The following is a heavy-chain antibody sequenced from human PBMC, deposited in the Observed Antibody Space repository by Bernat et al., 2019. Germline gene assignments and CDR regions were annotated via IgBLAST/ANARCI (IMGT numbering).Heavy chain of an antibody. Sequence: EVQLVESGGGLVQPGGSLKLSCAASGFTFSGSAIHWVRQASGKGLEWVGRIRSKANSYATAYGASVKGRFTISRDDAENTAYLQINSLKTGDTAVYYRTSAMRDSRTWGGFDYWGQGTLVTVSS. J-gene: IGHJ4*02. CDR3: TSAMRDSRTWGGFDY. D-gene: IGHD3-16*01. CDR2: IRSKANSYAT. CDR1: GFTFSGSA. V-gene: IGHV3-73*01.